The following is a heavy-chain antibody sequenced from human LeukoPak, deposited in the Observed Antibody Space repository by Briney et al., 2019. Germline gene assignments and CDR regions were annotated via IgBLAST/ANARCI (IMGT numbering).Heavy chain of an antibody. Sequence: GGSLRLSCTVSGFTVCSNSMSWVRQAPGKGLEWVSFIYSDNTHYSDSVKGRFTISRDNSKNTLYLQMNSLRAEDTAVYNCARRAGAYSHPYDYWGQGTLVTVSS. D-gene: IGHD4/OR15-4a*01. CDR1: GFTVCSNS. CDR3: ARRAGAYSHPYDY. J-gene: IGHJ4*02. V-gene: IGHV3-53*01. CDR2: IYSDNT.